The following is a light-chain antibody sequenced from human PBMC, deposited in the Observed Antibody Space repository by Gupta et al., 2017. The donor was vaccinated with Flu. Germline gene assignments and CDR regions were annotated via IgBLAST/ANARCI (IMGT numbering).Light chain of an antibody. Sequence: DIQLTQSPSSLPASVGDGVKTTGRASQGINHWLAWYQQKPGKAPKLLIYAASTLQTGVPSRFSGTGSGTDFTLTISSLRPEDFGIYYCQQDNSFPYSFGQGTKLEIK. CDR3: QQDNSFPYS. V-gene: IGKV1-12*01. CDR1: QGINHW. J-gene: IGKJ2*03. CDR2: AAS.